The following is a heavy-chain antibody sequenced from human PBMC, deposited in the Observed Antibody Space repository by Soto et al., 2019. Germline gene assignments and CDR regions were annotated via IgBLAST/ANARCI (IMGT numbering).Heavy chain of an antibody. CDR1: GGTFSSYT. V-gene: IGHV1-69*02. D-gene: IGHD2-2*01. CDR3: ARVPVVAPAAQFDP. Sequence: SVRVSCKASGGTFSSYTISWVRHAPGQGLEWMGRIIPILGIANYAQKFQGRVTITADKSTSTAYMELSSLRSEDTAVYYCARVPVVAPAAQFDPWGQGTLVTVSS. CDR2: IIPILGIA. J-gene: IGHJ5*02.